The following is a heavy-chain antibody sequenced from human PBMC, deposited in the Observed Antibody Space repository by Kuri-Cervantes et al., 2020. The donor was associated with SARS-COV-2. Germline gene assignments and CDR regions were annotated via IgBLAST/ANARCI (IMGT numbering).Heavy chain of an antibody. CDR2: ISYDGSNK. D-gene: IGHD4-11*01. V-gene: IGHV3-30-3*01. CDR1: GFTFSSYA. Sequence: GESLKIPCAASGFTFSSYAMHWVRQAPGKGLEWVAVISYDGSNKYYADSVKGRFTISRDNSKNTLYLQMNSPRAEDTAVYYCARDAWAQKTTVNWFDPWGQGTLVTVSS. J-gene: IGHJ5*02. CDR3: ARDAWAQKTTVNWFDP.